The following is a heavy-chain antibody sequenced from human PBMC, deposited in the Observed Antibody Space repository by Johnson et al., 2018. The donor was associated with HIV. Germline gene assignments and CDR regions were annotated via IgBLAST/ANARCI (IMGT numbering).Heavy chain of an antibody. V-gene: IGHV3-30*04. J-gene: IGHJ3*02. CDR2: ISYDGSNK. Sequence: QVQLVESGGGVVQPGRSLRLSCAASGFTFSSYAMHWVRQAPGKGLEWVAVISYDGSNKYYADSVKGRFTISRDNSKNTLYLQMNSLRAEDTALYYCARGGLGYQNIHDPFDIWGQGTMVTVSS. CDR1: GFTFSSYA. CDR3: ARGGLGYQNIHDPFDI. D-gene: IGHD3-16*02.